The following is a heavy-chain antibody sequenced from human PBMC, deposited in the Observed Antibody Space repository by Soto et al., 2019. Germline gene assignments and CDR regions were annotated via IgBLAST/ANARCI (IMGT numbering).Heavy chain of an antibody. V-gene: IGHV4-34*01. CDR1: GGSFSGYY. J-gene: IGHJ3*02. CDR3: ARATHKDIVVVVAARPGGAFDI. CDR2: INHSGST. D-gene: IGHD2-15*01. Sequence: SETLSLTCAVYGGSFSGYYWSWIRQPPGKGLEWTGEINHSGSTNYNPSLKSRVTISVDTSKNQFSLKLSSVTAADTAVYYCARATHKDIVVVVAARPGGAFDIWGQGTMVTVSS.